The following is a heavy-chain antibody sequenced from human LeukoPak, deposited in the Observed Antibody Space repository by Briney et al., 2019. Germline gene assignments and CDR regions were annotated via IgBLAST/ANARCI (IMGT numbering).Heavy chain of an antibody. D-gene: IGHD3-10*01. CDR2: ISDSGAST. CDR1: GFTFSNYA. V-gene: IGHV3-23*01. CDR3: AKVPYSDYGAGRPPFMDV. J-gene: IGHJ6*02. Sequence: PGGSLRLSCAASGFTFSNYAMSWVRQTPGKGLEWVSTISDSGASTYYADSVKGWFTISRDNSKNTLYLQMNSLRDEDTAVYYCAKVPYSDYGAGRPPFMDVWGQGTTVAISS.